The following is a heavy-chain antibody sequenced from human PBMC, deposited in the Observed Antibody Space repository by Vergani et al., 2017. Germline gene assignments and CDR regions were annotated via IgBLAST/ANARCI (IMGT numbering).Heavy chain of an antibody. J-gene: IGHJ3*02. D-gene: IGHD5-18*01. Sequence: QVQLVQSGAEVKKPGSSVKVSCKASGGPFSSYAISWVRQAPGQGLEWMGRIIPILGIAHYAQKFQGRVTLTADNSTSTAYMELSSLRSEDTAVYYCAREGGYSYGYYAFDIWGQGTMVTVSS. CDR2: IIPILGIA. CDR3: AREGGYSYGYYAFDI. CDR1: GGPFSSYA. V-gene: IGHV1-69*04.